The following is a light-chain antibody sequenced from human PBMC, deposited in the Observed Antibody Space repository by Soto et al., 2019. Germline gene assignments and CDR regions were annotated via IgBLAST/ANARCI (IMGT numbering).Light chain of an antibody. J-gene: IGKJ2*01. V-gene: IGKV3-20*01. CDR3: QQYGRSPPYT. Sequence: EIVLTQSPGTLSLSPGERATLSCRASQSVSSSYLAWYQQKPGQAPMLLIYGASRRATGIPDRFSGSGSGTDFPLTISRLEPEDFTVYYCQQYGRSPPYTFGQGNKMEIK. CDR1: QSVSSSY. CDR2: GAS.